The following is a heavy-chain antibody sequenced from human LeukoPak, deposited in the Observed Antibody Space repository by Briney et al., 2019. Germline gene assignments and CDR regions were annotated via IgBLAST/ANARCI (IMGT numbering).Heavy chain of an antibody. J-gene: IGHJ4*02. CDR3: ARVWGNYYDSR. CDR1: GGSFSGYY. V-gene: IGHV4-34*01. Sequence: SETLSLTCAVYGGSFSGYYWSWIRQPPGKGLEWIGEINHSGSTNYNPSLKSRVTISVDTSKNQFSLKLSSVTAADTAVYYCARVWGNYYDSRWGQGTLVTVSS. D-gene: IGHD3-22*01. CDR2: INHSGST.